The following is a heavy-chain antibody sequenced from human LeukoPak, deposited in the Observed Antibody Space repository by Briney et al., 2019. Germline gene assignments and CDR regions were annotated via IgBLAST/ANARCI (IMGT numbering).Heavy chain of an antibody. D-gene: IGHD2-21*02. CDR2: INSNSGGK. CDR1: GYTFTGYY. J-gene: IGHJ4*02. V-gene: IGHV1-2*02. CDR3: ARAPIPKTIVVLTAEFYC. Sequence: ASVKVSCKASGYTFTGYYLHWVRQPPGQGLAWVGWINSNSGGKNYAQKFQGRVTMTRYTSISTAYMELRRLRSDDTAVYYCARAPIPKTIVVLTAEFYCWGQGTLVTSSS.